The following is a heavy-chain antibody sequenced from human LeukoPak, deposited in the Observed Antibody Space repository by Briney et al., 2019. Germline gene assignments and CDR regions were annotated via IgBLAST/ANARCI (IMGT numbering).Heavy chain of an antibody. V-gene: IGHV4-39*07. CDR1: GGSISSSSYY. J-gene: IGHJ4*02. Sequence: ASETLSLTCTVSGGSISSSSYYWGWIRQPPGKGLEWIGSIYYSGSTYYNPSLKSRVTISVDTSKNQFSLKLSSVTAADTAVYYCARVVVPAGYYFDYWGQGTLVTVSS. D-gene: IGHD2-2*01. CDR3: ARVVVPAGYYFDY. CDR2: IYYSGST.